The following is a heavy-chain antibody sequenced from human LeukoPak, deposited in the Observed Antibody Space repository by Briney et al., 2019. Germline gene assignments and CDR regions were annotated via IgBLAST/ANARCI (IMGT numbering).Heavy chain of an antibody. CDR3: ARVGYYYDSSGASFDY. Sequence: ASVKVSCKASGYTFTGYYMHWVRQAPGQGLEWMGWINPNSGGTNYAQKFQGRVTMTRDTSISTAYMELSRLRSDDTAVYYCARVGYYYDSSGASFDYWGQGTLVTVS. D-gene: IGHD3-22*01. V-gene: IGHV1-2*02. J-gene: IGHJ4*02. CDR2: INPNSGGT. CDR1: GYTFTGYY.